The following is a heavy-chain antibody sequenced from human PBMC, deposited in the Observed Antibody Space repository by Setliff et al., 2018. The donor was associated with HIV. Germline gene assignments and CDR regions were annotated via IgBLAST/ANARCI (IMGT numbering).Heavy chain of an antibody. J-gene: IGHJ5*02. V-gene: IGHV5-51*01. CDR2: IYPSDSDT. CDR3: ARLLNYYGNWFDP. Sequence: GESLKISCKGSGYSFTTHWIGWVRQMPGKGLEWMGIIYPSDSDTRYSPSFQGQVTISVDKSISTAYLQWSSLKASDTAMYYCARLLNYYGNWFDPWGQGTLVTVSS. D-gene: IGHD3-10*01. CDR1: GYSFTTHW.